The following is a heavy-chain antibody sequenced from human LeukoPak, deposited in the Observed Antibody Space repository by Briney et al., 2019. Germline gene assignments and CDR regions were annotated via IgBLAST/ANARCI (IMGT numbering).Heavy chain of an antibody. J-gene: IGHJ2*01. CDR3: AKDRTVGASYWYFDL. CDR1: GFTFSSYA. D-gene: IGHD1-26*01. Sequence: GGFLRLSCAASGFTFSSYAMHWVRQAPGKGLEWVAVISYDGSNKYYADSVKGRFTISRDSSRNTLFLHMNTLRAEDTAIYYCAKDRTVGASYWYFDLWGRGTLVTVSS. CDR2: ISYDGSNK. V-gene: IGHV3-30*04.